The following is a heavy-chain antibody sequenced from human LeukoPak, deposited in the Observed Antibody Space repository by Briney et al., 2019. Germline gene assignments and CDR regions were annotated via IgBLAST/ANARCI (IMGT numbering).Heavy chain of an antibody. CDR2: INPNSCDT. Sequence: GASVKVSFKASEYTFSVYHIHWVRLPPGQGLAGVAWINPNSCDTNDAHKYQGRVTMTRDTSISTVYMEGSSRRVDDTAVYYCAVIPGGSWAFDFWGQGTLVSVSS. CDR3: AVIPGGSWAFDF. D-gene: IGHD6-13*01. J-gene: IGHJ4*02. CDR1: EYTFSVYH. V-gene: IGHV1-2*07.